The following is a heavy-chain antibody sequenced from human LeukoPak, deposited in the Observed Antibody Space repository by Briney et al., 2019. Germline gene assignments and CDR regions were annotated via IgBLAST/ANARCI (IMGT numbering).Heavy chain of an antibody. Sequence: PGGSLRLSCAASGFTFSSYAMSWVRQAPGKGLEWVSAISGSGGSTYYADSVKGRFTISRDNSKNTLYLQMNSLRAEDTAVSYCAKDRLGFGEFHFDYWGQGTLVTVSS. CDR2: ISGSGGST. J-gene: IGHJ4*02. V-gene: IGHV3-23*01. D-gene: IGHD3-10*01. CDR3: AKDRLGFGEFHFDY. CDR1: GFTFSSYA.